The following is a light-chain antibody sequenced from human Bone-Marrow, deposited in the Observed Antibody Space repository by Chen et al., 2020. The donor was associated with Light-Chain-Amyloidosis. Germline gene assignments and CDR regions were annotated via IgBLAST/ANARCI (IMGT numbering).Light chain of an antibody. CDR1: SSDVGGYNL. CDR3: CSYAGSSTVV. CDR2: EVS. J-gene: IGLJ2*01. V-gene: IGLV2-23*02. Sequence: QSALTQPPSVSGSPGQSITISCTGTSSDVGGYNLVSWYQQHPGKAPKLMIYEVSKRPSVVSNRFSGSKSGNTASLTSSGVQAEDEADYYCCSYAGSSTVVFGGGTKLTVL.